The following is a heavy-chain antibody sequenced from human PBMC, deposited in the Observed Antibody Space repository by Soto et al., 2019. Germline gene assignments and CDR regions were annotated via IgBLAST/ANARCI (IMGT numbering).Heavy chain of an antibody. V-gene: IGHV4-38-2*01. CDR3: ARRRTYDYDSSGNWCDP. CDR1: GYSISSGYY. J-gene: IGHJ5*02. CDR2: IYHSGRT. D-gene: IGHD3-22*01. Sequence: ETLSLTCAVSGYSISSGYYWGWIRQPPGKGLEWIGGIYHSGRTYYNPSLKSRVTISVDTSKNQFSLKLTSVTAADTAVYYCARRRTYDYDSSGNWCDPWAQGTLVTVSS.